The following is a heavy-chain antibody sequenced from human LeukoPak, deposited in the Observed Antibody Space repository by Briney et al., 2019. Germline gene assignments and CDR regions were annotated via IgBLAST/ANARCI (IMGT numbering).Heavy chain of an antibody. V-gene: IGHV1-69*13. CDR2: IIPIFGTA. CDR3: ARAISSGWSGDLRY. D-gene: IGHD6-19*01. CDR1: GGTFSSYA. Sequence: GASVKVSCKASGGTFSSYAISWVRQAPGQGLEWMGGIIPIFGTANYAQKFQGRVTITADESTSTAYMELSSLRSEDTAVYCCARAISSGWSGDLRYWGRGTLVTVSS. J-gene: IGHJ4*02.